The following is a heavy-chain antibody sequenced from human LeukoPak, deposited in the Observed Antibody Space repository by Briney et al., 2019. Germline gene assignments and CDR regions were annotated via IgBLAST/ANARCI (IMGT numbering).Heavy chain of an antibody. D-gene: IGHD3-10*01. CDR1: GYTFTGYY. Sequence: ASVKVSCKASGYTFTGYYMHWVRQAPGKGLEWMGGFDPEDGETIYAQKFQGRVTMTEDTSTDTAYMELSSLRSEDTAVYYCVNLGSYYNYDYWGQGTLVTVSS. CDR3: VNLGSYYNYDY. J-gene: IGHJ4*02. CDR2: FDPEDGET. V-gene: IGHV1-24*01.